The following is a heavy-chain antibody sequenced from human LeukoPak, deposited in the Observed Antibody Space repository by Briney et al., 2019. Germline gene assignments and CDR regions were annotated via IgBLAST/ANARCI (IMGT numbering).Heavy chain of an antibody. V-gene: IGHV3-30-3*01. Sequence: GGSLRLSCAASGFAFSSYAMHWVRQAPGKGLEWVAVISYDGSNKYYADSVKGRFTISRDNSKNTLYLQMNSLRAEDTAVYYCARVGFPYYDFWGYYMDVWGKGTTVTVSS. CDR3: ARVGFPYYDFWGYYMDV. D-gene: IGHD3-3*01. CDR1: GFAFSSYA. J-gene: IGHJ6*03. CDR2: ISYDGSNK.